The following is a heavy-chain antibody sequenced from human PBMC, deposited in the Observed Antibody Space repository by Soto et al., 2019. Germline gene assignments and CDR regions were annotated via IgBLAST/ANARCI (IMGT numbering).Heavy chain of an antibody. D-gene: IGHD3-22*01. CDR3: ARLRYYDSSNAFDI. J-gene: IGHJ3*02. V-gene: IGHV3-66*04. Sequence: GGSLRLSCAASGLIVSDNYMSWVRQAPGKGLEWVSVIYTGGNTYYADSVKGRFTISRDTSRNTVYLQMNTLRAEDTAIYYCARLRYYDSSNAFDIWGQGTMVTVSS. CDR1: GLIVSDNY. CDR2: IYTGGNT.